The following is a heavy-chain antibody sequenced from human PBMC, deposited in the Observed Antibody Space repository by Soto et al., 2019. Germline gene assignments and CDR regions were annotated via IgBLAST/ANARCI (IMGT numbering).Heavy chain of an antibody. D-gene: IGHD4-17*01. V-gene: IGHV3-30*18. CDR2: ISYDGSNK. J-gene: IGHJ4*02. CDR3: AKDLGGDYGFCFDY. CDR1: GFTFSSYG. Sequence: QVQLVESGGGVVQPGRSLRLSCAASGFTFSSYGMHWVRQAPGKGLEWVAVISYDGSNKYYADSVKGRFTISRDNSKNPLYLQMNSLRAEDTAVYYCAKDLGGDYGFCFDYWGQGTLVTVSS.